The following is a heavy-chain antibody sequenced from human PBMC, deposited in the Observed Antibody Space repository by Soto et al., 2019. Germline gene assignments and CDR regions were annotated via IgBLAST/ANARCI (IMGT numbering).Heavy chain of an antibody. V-gene: IGHV3-23*01. CDR2: ISNTGGGT. J-gene: IGHJ4*02. CDR3: AKDRLAGNFDY. Sequence: EVQLLDSGGGLVQPGGSLDSSVAALGSTFNNIAITWVPQAPGWGLEWVATISNTGGGTYYADSVKGRFTISRDNSKNTLYLQMSSLRVEDTAVYYCAKDRLAGNFDYWGQGTQVTVSS. CDR1: GSTFNNIA.